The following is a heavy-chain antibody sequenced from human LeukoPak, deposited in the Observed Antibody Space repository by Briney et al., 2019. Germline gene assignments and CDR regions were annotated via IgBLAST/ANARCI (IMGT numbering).Heavy chain of an antibody. Sequence: PGGSPRLSCAASGFTVSSNYMSWVRQAPGKGLEWVSAISGSGGSTYYADSVKGRFTISRDNSKNTLYLQMNSLRAEDTAVYYCAKMVHWFDPWGQGTLVTVSS. CDR1: GFTVSSNY. CDR3: AKMVHWFDP. J-gene: IGHJ5*02. CDR2: ISGSGGST. V-gene: IGHV3-23*01. D-gene: IGHD4/OR15-4a*01.